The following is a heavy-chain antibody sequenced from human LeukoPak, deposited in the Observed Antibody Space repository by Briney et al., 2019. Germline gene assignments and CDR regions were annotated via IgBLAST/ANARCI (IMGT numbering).Heavy chain of an antibody. J-gene: IGHJ4*02. CDR3: TTGNSLGRDGNYFFDF. D-gene: IGHD1-7*01. Sequence: PGGSLRLSCAASGFPFSTIWMNWVRQAPGKGLEWVGRIKSKTEGGTRDYAAPVNGRFTISRDDSKNRLYLQMNSLKTEDTAVYYCTTGNSLGRDGNYFFDFWGPGTLVTVSS. CDR2: IKSKTEGGTR. V-gene: IGHV3-15*01. CDR1: GFPFSTIW.